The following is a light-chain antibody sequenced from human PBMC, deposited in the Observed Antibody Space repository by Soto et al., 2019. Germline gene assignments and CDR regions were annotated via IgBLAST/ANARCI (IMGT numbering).Light chain of an antibody. CDR2: EVS. Sequence: SALTQPASVSGSPGQSITISCTGTSSDVGVYNYVSWYQHHPGKAPKLMIYEVSYRPSGVSNRFSGSKSGNTASLTISGLQAEDEADYYCSSYTSNSTWVFGGGTKLTVL. V-gene: IGLV2-14*01. CDR3: SSYTSNSTWV. J-gene: IGLJ3*02. CDR1: SSDVGVYNY.